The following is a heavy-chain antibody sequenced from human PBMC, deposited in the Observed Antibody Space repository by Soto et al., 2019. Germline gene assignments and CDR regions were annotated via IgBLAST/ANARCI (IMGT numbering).Heavy chain of an antibody. Sequence: QVQLVQSGAEVMKPGASLRVSCKVSGYTFTSYGISWVRQAPGQGLEWMGWINTNNGNINYAQKLQGRVTMTADTSMSTAYMELRSLRSDDTALYYCARERGGYKHFDYWGQGTLVTVSS. J-gene: IGHJ4*02. CDR3: ARERGGYKHFDY. CDR2: INTNNGNI. D-gene: IGHD1-26*01. V-gene: IGHV1-18*01. CDR1: GYTFTSYG.